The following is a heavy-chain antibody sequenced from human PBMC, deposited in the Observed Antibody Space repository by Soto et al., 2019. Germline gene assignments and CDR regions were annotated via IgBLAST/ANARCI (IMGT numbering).Heavy chain of an antibody. V-gene: IGHV4-59*01. CDR1: GGSISSYY. CDR2: IYYSGST. D-gene: IGHD6-6*01. J-gene: IGHJ3*02. CDR3: ARTKSIAARRRCAFDI. Sequence: SETLSLTCTVSGGSISSYYWSWIRQPPGKGLEWIGYIYYSGSTNYNPSLKSRVTISVDTSKNQFSLKLSSVTAVDTAVYYCARTKSIAARRRCAFDIWGQGTMVTVSS.